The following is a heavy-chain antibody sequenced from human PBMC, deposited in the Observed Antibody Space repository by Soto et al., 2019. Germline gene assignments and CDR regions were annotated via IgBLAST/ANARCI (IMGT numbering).Heavy chain of an antibody. J-gene: IGHJ6*02. CDR2: IIPIFGTA. D-gene: IGHD3-3*01. CDR1: GGTFSSYA. CDR3: ARATGLVRFLEWLPLDV. V-gene: IGHV1-69*13. Sequence: SVKVSCKASGGTFSSYAISWVRQAPGQGLEWMGGIIPIFGTANYAQKFQGRVTITADESTSTAYMELSSLRSEDTAVYYCARATGLVRFLEWLPLDVWGQGTTVTVSS.